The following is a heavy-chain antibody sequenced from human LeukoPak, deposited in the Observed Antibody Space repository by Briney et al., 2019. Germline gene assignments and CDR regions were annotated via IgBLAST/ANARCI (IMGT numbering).Heavy chain of an antibody. V-gene: IGHV4-39*01. D-gene: IGHD1-26*01. J-gene: IGHJ2*01. CDR1: GGSISSSTYY. Sequence: PSEALSLTCTVSGGSISSSTYYWGWIRQPPGKGLEWIGSISYSGSTYNNPSLKSRVTISVDTSKNQFSLKLSSVTAPDTTVYYCARRVYSGSYNWYFDLWGRGTLVTVSS. CDR2: ISYSGST. CDR3: ARRVYSGSYNWYFDL.